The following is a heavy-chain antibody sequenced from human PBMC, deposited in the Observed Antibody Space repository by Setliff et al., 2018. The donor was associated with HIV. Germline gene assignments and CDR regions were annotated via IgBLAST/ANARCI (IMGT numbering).Heavy chain of an antibody. Sequence: PSETLSLTCTVSGGSFSSYHWSWIRHRAGKGLEWIGHIYASGSTKYNPSLESRVTMSVGTSRTQFSLKLRSVTAADTAVYYCARVGASGVPSTMDYYYYMDVWGKGTTVTVSS. CDR3: ARVGASGVPSTMDYYYYMDV. J-gene: IGHJ6*03. V-gene: IGHV4-4*07. CDR1: GGSFSSYH. D-gene: IGHD3-10*01. CDR2: IYASGST.